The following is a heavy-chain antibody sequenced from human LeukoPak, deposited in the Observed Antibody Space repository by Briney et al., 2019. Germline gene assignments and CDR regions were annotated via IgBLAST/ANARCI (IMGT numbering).Heavy chain of an antibody. D-gene: IGHD4-17*01. J-gene: IGHJ1*01. CDR2: INWNGIYT. Sequence: GGSLRLSCAASGFTFDDYGMSWVRQAPGKGLEWVSGINWNGIYTNYADSVKGRFTISRDNAKNSLYLQMNSLGAEDTALYHCARDYLRYGDYAGSGFQPWGQGTLVTVSS. CDR3: ARDYLRYGDYAGSGFQP. V-gene: IGHV3-20*01. CDR1: GFTFDDYG.